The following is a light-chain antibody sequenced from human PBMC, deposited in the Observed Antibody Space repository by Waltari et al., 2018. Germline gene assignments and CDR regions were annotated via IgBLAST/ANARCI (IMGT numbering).Light chain of an antibody. Sequence: DIQVTQSPSTLSASVGDRVTITCRASQSIVVWLAWYQQKPGKAPRLLIYKASYLESGVPSRFSGSGSGTELTRTISSLQADDFAAYYWVGWGAGGGTFGQGTKVEIK. V-gene: IGKV1-5*03. CDR1: QSIVVW. CDR3: VGWGAGGGT. CDR2: KAS. J-gene: IGKJ1*01.